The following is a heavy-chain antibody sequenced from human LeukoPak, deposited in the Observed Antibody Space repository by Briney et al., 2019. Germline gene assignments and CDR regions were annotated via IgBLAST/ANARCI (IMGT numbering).Heavy chain of an antibody. CDR1: GFTFSSYA. CDR2: ITGSGSGT. D-gene: IGHD3-22*01. CDR3: ARRAGDYSHPYDY. V-gene: IGHV3-23*01. Sequence: GGSLRLSCAASGFTFSSYAMSWVRQAPGKGLEWVSGITGSGSGTYYADSVKGQFTISRDNAKNTLYLQMNSLRAEDTAMYYCARRAGDYSHPYDYWGQGTLVTVSS. J-gene: IGHJ4*02.